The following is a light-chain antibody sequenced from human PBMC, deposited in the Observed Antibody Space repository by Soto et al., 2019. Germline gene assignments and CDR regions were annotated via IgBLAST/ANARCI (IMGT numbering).Light chain of an antibody. CDR3: QQYKSVPYT. Sequence: DIVMTQSPATLSVSLGESATLSCRASQGVGSTLAWFQQKPGQPPRLLVYGASTRATGVPARFSGSESGTEFTLTVSSLHSEDIAVYYCQQYKSVPYTFGQGTKLEI. CDR2: GAS. CDR1: QGVGST. V-gene: IGKV3-15*01. J-gene: IGKJ2*01.